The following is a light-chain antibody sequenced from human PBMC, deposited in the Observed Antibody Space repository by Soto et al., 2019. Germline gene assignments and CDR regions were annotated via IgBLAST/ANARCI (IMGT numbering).Light chain of an antibody. Sequence: EVVLTQSPGTLSLSPGESATLSCRASQSVYINSLAWYQHKRGRAPRLLIYGASTRATAVPDRFTGSGSGTDFALTISSLEPEDAAVYYCQQYGDSPFTFGPGTKVISN. CDR2: GAS. J-gene: IGKJ3*01. CDR1: QSVYINS. CDR3: QQYGDSPFT. V-gene: IGKV3-20*01.